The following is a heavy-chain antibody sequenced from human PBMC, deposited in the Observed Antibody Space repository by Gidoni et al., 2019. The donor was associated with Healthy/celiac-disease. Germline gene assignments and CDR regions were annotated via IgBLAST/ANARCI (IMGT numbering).Heavy chain of an antibody. D-gene: IGHD1-1*01. V-gene: IGHV4-39*01. CDR1: GGSISSSSYY. J-gene: IGHJ5*02. Sequence: QLQLQESGPGLVQPSDTLSLTCTVSGGSISSSSYYWVWIRQPPGKGLEWIGSIYYRGSTYYNPSLKSRVTIAVDTSKKQFSLKLSAVTAADTAVYYCARHHHPPPERQHAWFDPWGQGTLVTVSS. CDR2: IYYRGST. CDR3: ARHHHPPPERQHAWFDP.